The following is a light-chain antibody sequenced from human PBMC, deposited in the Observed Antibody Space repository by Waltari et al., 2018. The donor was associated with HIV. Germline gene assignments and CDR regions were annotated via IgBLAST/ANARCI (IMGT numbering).Light chain of an antibody. CDR3: AAWDDSLSRPV. Sequence: QSVLTQPPSASGTTGQRVTISCSGRSSNIVNLHVSWYKQLPGTAPKILFYRKKQRPSGVPFRYSCSKSGTSASLAISGLRSEDEADYYCAAWDDSLSRPVFGGGTKLTVL. CDR2: RKK. CDR1: SSNIVNLH. V-gene: IGLV1-47*01. J-gene: IGLJ3*02.